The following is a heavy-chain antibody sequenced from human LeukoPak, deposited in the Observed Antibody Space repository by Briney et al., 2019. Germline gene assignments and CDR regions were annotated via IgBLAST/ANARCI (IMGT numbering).Heavy chain of an antibody. CDR1: GFTFDDYA. CDR3: AKVVRGSLRY. Sequence: GRSLRLSCAASGFTFDDYAMHWVRQAPGKGLEWVSGISWNSGSIGYADSVKGRFTISRDNAKNSLYLQMNSLRAEDTALYYCAKVVRGSLRYWGQGTLVTVSS. V-gene: IGHV3-9*01. D-gene: IGHD1-26*01. CDR2: ISWNSGSI. J-gene: IGHJ4*02.